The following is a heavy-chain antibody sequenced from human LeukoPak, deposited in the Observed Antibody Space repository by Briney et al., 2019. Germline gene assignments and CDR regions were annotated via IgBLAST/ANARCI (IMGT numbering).Heavy chain of an antibody. Sequence: GGSLRLSCAASGFTFSNAWMSWVRQAPGKGLEWVGRIKSKTDGGTTDYAAPVKGRFTISRDDSKNTLYLQMNSLRAEDTAVYYCAKGAGTTVDYWGQGTLVTVSS. D-gene: IGHD1-1*01. CDR2: IKSKTDGGTT. J-gene: IGHJ4*02. CDR3: AKGAGTTVDY. V-gene: IGHV3-15*01. CDR1: GFTFSNAW.